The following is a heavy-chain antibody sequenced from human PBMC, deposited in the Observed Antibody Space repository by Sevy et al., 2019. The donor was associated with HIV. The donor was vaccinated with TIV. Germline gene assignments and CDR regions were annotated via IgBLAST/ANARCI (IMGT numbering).Heavy chain of an antibody. Sequence: SETLSLTCTVSGGSISSYYWSWIRQPPGKGLEWIGYIYYSGSTNYNPSLKSRVTISVDTSKNQFSLKLSSVTAADTAVYYCARHLYYYDSSGYRYYYCHYGMDVWGQGTTVTVSS. D-gene: IGHD3-22*01. CDR2: IYYSGST. V-gene: IGHV4-59*01. CDR1: GGSISSYY. J-gene: IGHJ6*02. CDR3: ARHLYYYDSSGYRYYYCHYGMDV.